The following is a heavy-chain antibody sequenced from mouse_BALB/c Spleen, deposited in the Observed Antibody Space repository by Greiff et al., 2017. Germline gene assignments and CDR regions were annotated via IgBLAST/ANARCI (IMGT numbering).Heavy chain of an antibody. D-gene: IGHD4-1*01. CDR2: IDPANGNT. Sequence: EVQLQQSGAELVKPGASVKLSCTASGFNIKDTYMHWVKQRPEQGLEWIGRIDPANGNTKYDPKFQGKATITADTSSNTAYLQLSSLTSEDTAVYYCALWDAWFAYWGPGTPVTVSA. CDR3: ALWDAWFAY. V-gene: IGHV14-3*02. J-gene: IGHJ3*01. CDR1: GFNIKDTY.